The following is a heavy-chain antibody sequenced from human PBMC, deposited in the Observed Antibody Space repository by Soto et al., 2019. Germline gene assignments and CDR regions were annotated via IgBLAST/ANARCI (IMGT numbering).Heavy chain of an antibody. Sequence: QVQLQESGPGLVKPSETLSLTCTVSGGSISNYYWSWIRQPPGKGLEWIGYIYNSGSANQNPSLKRRVTISVDTSKNQFSLKVYSVTAADTAVYYCARHFQATGLYGMDVWGQGTTVTVSS. J-gene: IGHJ6*02. D-gene: IGHD3-9*01. V-gene: IGHV4-59*03. CDR1: GGSISNYY. CDR3: ARHFQATGLYGMDV. CDR2: IYNSGSA.